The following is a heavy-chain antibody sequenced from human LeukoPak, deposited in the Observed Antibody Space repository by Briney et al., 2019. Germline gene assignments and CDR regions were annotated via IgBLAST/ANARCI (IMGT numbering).Heavy chain of an antibody. V-gene: IGHV1-2*02. CDR2: INPNSGGT. J-gene: IGHJ6*02. CDR1: GYTFTGYY. CDR3: ALGATSIADDTLRLDV. D-gene: IGHD6-6*01. Sequence: GASVKVSCKASGYTFTGYYMHWVRQAPGKGLEWMGWINPNSGGTNYAQKFQGRVTMTRDTSISTAYMELSRLRSDDTAVYYCALGATSIADDTLRLDVWGQGTTVTVSS.